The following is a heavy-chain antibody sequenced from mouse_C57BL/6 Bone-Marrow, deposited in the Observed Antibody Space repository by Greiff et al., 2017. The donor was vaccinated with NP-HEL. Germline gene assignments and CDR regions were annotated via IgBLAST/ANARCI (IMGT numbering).Heavy chain of an antibody. Sequence: QVQLQQSGAELVRPGPSVKVSCKASGYAFTNYLIEWVKQRPGQGLEWIGVINPGSGGTNYNEKFKGKATLTADKSSSTAYMQLSSLTSEDSAVYFCARGGGLRRAMDYWGQGTSVTVSS. CDR1: GYAFTNYL. D-gene: IGHD2-4*01. J-gene: IGHJ4*01. V-gene: IGHV1-54*01. CDR2: INPGSGGT. CDR3: ARGGGLRRAMDY.